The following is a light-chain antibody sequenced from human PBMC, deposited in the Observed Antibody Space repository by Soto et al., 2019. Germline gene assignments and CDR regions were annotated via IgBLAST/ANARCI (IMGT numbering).Light chain of an antibody. CDR2: DAS. Sequence: EIVLTQSPANLSLSPGERATLSCRASQSVSTYLAWYQQKPGRAPRLLIYDASNRVTGVPARFSGSGSGTDFTLTISSLEPEDFAVYYCQQRSNWPPLTFGGGTRVEIK. J-gene: IGKJ4*01. CDR1: QSVSTY. CDR3: QQRSNWPPLT. V-gene: IGKV3-11*01.